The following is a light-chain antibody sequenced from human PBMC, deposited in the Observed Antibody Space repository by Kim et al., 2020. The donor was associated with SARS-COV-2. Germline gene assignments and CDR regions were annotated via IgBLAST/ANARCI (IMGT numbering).Light chain of an antibody. CDR2: DVS. J-gene: IGLJ3*02. V-gene: IGLV2-14*03. Sequence: GQSITISRTGTSSDVGGYNYVSWYQQHPGKAPQLMIYDVSNRPSGVSNRFSGSKSGNTASLTISGLQAEDEADYYCSSYTSSSTRVFGGGTQLTVL. CDR3: SSYTSSSTRV. CDR1: SSDVGGYNY.